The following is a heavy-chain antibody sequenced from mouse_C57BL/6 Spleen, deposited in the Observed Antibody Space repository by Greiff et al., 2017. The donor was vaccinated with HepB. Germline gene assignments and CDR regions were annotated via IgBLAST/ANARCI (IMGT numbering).Heavy chain of an antibody. CDR3: ARRDGHGWDYYAMDY. CDR2: IWTGGGT. Sequence: VKMVESGPGLVAPSQSLSTTCTVSGFSLTSYAISWVRQPPGKGLEWLGVIWTGGGTNYNSALKSRLSISKDNSKSQVFLKMNSLQTDDTARYYCARRDGHGWDYYAMDYWGQGTSVTVSS. D-gene: IGHD1-2*01. V-gene: IGHV2-9-1*01. J-gene: IGHJ4*01. CDR1: GFSLTSYA.